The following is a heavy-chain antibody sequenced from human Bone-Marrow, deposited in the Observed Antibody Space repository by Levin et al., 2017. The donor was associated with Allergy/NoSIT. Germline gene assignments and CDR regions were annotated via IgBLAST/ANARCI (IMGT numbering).Heavy chain of an antibody. CDR3: ARGGSTVTTNAEYFQH. CDR1: GFTFSSYS. Sequence: ETLSLTCAASGFTFSSYSMNWVRQAPGEGLEWVSSISSSSTYTNYADSLKGRFTISRDNAKNSLYLQMNSLRAEDTAVYYCARGGSTVTTNAEYFQHWGQGTLVTVSS. J-gene: IGHJ1*01. CDR2: ISSSSTYT. D-gene: IGHD4-17*01. V-gene: IGHV3-21*01.